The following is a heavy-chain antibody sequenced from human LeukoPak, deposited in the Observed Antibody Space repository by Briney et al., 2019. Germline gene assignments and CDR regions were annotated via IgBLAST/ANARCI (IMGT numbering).Heavy chain of an antibody. J-gene: IGHJ6*03. V-gene: IGHV3-23*01. Sequence: GGTLRLSCVASGFTFSSYAMSWVRQAPGKGLEWVSAISGSGGSTYYADSVKGRFTISRDNSKNTLYLQMNSLRAEDTAVYYCAKRPDSYYYYYYMDVWGKGTTVTVSS. CDR1: GFTFSSYA. CDR3: AKRPDSYYYYYYMDV. CDR2: ISGSGGST.